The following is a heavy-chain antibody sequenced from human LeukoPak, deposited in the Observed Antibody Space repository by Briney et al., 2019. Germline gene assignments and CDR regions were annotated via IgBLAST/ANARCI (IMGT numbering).Heavy chain of an antibody. CDR2: ISYDE. V-gene: IGHV3-30*03. CDR1: GFTVSSNY. J-gene: IGHJ6*03. CDR3: ARGRKPSGYYYYMDS. Sequence: GGSLRLSCAASGFTVSSNYMSWVRQAPGKGLEWVAAISYDEYYADSVKGRFTISRDNSKNTLYLHMNSPSVDDTTVHYCARGRKPSGYYYYMDSWGKGTTVTV.